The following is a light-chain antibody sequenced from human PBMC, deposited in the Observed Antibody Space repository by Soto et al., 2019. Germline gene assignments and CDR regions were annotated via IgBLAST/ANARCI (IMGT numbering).Light chain of an antibody. CDR1: QSVSSSY. CDR2: GAS. CDR3: QQYRSSPFT. V-gene: IGKV3-20*01. Sequence: EIALTQSPGTLSLSPGERATLSCRASQSVSSSYLAWYQQKPGQAPRLLIYGASSRATGIPDRFSGSGSGTDFTLTIIRLEPEDFAVYYCQQYRSSPFTFGPGTKVDIK. J-gene: IGKJ3*01.